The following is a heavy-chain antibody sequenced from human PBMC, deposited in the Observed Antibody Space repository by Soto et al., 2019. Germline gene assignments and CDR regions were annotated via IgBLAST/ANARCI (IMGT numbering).Heavy chain of an antibody. Sequence: QVQLVQSGAEVKKPGASVKVSCKASGYTFTSYYMHWVRPAPGQGLEWMGIINPSGGSTSYAQKFQGRVTMTRDTSTSTVYMELSSLRSEDTAVYYCARAWIQLWLLYWGQGTLVTVSS. CDR1: GYTFTSYY. V-gene: IGHV1-46*01. CDR3: ARAWIQLWLLY. J-gene: IGHJ4*02. CDR2: INPSGGST. D-gene: IGHD5-18*01.